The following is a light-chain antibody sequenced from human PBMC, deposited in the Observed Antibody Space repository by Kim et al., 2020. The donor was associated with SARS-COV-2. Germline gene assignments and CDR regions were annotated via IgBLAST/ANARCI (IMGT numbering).Light chain of an antibody. Sequence: AYVGDRVTITCQASQDISNYLNWYQQKPGKAPKVLIYDASNLATGVPSRFSGSGSGTDFTFTISSLQPEDVATYFCQQCDNLPITFGQGTRLEIK. CDR1: QDISNY. J-gene: IGKJ5*01. CDR3: QQCDNLPIT. V-gene: IGKV1-33*01. CDR2: DAS.